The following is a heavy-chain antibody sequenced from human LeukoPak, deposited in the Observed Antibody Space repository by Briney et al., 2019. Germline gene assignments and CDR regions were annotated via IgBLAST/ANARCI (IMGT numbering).Heavy chain of an antibody. Sequence: SETLSLTCTVSGGSISSGDYCWSWIRQPPGKGLEWIGYIYYSGSTYYSPSLKSRVTISVDTSKNQFSLKLSSVTAADTAVYYCARGLWGKTFDYWGQGTLVTVSS. CDR3: ARGLWGKTFDY. D-gene: IGHD3-16*01. CDR1: GGSISSGDYC. J-gene: IGHJ4*02. CDR2: IYYSGST. V-gene: IGHV4-30-4*01.